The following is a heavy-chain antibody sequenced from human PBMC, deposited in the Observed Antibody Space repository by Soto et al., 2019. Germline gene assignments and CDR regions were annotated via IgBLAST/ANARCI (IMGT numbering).Heavy chain of an antibody. CDR2: IGSDGGST. V-gene: IGHV3-64*04. CDR1: GFTFSSYA. J-gene: IGHJ4*02. CDR3: ARDGEGF. D-gene: IGHD2-21*01. Sequence: VQLVESGGGLVQPGGSLRLSCSTSGFTFSSYAMHWVRQAPGKGLQYVSAIGSDGGSTYYADSVKGRFTISRDNPKKTLYLQMNSLRVEDTAVYYCARDGEGFWGQGTLVTVSS.